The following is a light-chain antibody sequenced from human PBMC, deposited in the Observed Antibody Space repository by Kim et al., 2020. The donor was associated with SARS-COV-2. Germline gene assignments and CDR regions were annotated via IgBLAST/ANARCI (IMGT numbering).Light chain of an antibody. CDR2: EDN. CDR1: SGSIASNY. Sequence: NFMLTQPHSVSESSGKTVTISCTRSSGSIASNYVQWYQQRPGSAPTTVIYEDNQRPSGVPDWFSGSIDSSSNSASLTISGLKTEDEADYYCQSYDSSNHVVFGGGTQLTVL. J-gene: IGLJ2*01. CDR3: QSYDSSNHVV. V-gene: IGLV6-57*04.